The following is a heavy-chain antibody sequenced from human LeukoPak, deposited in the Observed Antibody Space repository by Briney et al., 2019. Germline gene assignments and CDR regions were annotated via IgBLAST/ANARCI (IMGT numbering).Heavy chain of an antibody. J-gene: IGHJ6*03. CDR1: GYTFTSYG. CDR3: ARAMRVAARLDYYYMDV. V-gene: IGHV1-18*01. Sequence: ASVKVSCKASGYTFTSYGISWVRQAPGQGLEWMGWISAYNGNTNYAQKLQGRVTMTTDTTTSTAYMELRSLRSDDTAVYYCARAMRVAARLDYYYMDVWGKGPTVTVSS. CDR2: ISAYNGNT. D-gene: IGHD6-6*01.